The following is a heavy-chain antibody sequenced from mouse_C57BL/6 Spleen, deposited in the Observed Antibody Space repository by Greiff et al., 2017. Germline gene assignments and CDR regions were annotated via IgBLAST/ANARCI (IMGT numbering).Heavy chain of an antibody. Sequence: VKLMESGAELVKPGASVKLSCKASGYTFTEYTIHWVKQRSGQGLGWIGWFYPGSGSIKYNEKFKDKATLTADTSSSTVDMELSRLTSEDSAVYVCARHEETGYLGVTTLDYWGQGTTLTGSS. J-gene: IGHJ2*01. D-gene: IGHD2-2*01. V-gene: IGHV1-62-2*01. CDR3: ARHEETGYLGVTTLDY. CDR2: FYPGSGSI. CDR1: GYTFTEYT.